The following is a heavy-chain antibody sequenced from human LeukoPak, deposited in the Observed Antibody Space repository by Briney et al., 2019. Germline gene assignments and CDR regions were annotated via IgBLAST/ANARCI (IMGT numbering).Heavy chain of an antibody. CDR1: GASISSYS. V-gene: IGHV4-59*01. D-gene: IGHD4-17*01. Sequence: SETLSLTCTVSGASISSYSWSWIRQPPGKGLEWIGYIYSTGNTNYNPSLKSRVTISVDTSKNQFSLKLSSVTAADTAVYYCAREGLYGDYVWSLDYWGQGTLVTVSS. J-gene: IGHJ4*02. CDR2: IYSTGNT. CDR3: AREGLYGDYVWSLDY.